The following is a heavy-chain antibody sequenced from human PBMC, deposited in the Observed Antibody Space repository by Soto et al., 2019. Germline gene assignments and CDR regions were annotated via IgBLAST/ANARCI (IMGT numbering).Heavy chain of an antibody. J-gene: IGHJ4*02. CDR1: GGTFKTYT. CDR3: ATWRTYSGSYCFDY. Sequence: QVQLVQSGAELKKPGSSVNVSCAASGGTFKTYTINWVRQAPGQGLEWIGQIIPMYDSANYAQRLQGRVTISADKSTNLAYMELSGLRSEDTALYYCATWRTYSGSYCFDYWGQGTLVSVSS. D-gene: IGHD1-26*01. CDR2: IIPMYDSA. V-gene: IGHV1-69*06.